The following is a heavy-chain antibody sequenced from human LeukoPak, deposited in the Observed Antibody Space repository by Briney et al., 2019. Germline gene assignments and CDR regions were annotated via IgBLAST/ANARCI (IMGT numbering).Heavy chain of an antibody. Sequence: PGGSLRLSCAASGFTVSTHYMTWVRQAPGKGLEWVSVIYSGGSTYYADSVKGRFAISRDNSKNTLYLQMNSLRAEDTAVYYCARRGPFDFWGQGTLVTVSS. V-gene: IGHV3-66*02. CDR1: GFTVSTHY. CDR2: IYSGGST. D-gene: IGHD3-10*01. J-gene: IGHJ4*02. CDR3: ARRGPFDF.